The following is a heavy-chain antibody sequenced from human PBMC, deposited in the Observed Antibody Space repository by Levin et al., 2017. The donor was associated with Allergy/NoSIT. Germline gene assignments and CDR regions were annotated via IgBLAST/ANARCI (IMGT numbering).Heavy chain of an antibody. V-gene: IGHV3-23*01. Sequence: LSLTCAASGFTFSSYAMSWVRQAPGKGLEWVSAISGSGGSTYYADSVKGRFTISRDNSKNTLYLQMNSLRAEDTAVYYCAKYGGFSYGDYVVSYWGQGTLVTVSS. CDR1: GFTFSSYA. J-gene: IGHJ4*02. CDR3: AKYGGFSYGDYVVSY. CDR2: ISGSGGST. D-gene: IGHD4-17*01.